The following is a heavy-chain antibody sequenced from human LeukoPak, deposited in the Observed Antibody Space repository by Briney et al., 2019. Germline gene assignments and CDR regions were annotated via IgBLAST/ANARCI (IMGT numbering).Heavy chain of an antibody. CDR2: IYHSGST. CDR3: ARTIDRSSTSCYTGSMDY. CDR1: GYSISSGYY. D-gene: IGHD2-2*02. V-gene: IGHV4-38-2*01. J-gene: IGHJ4*02. Sequence: SETLSLTCAVSGYSISSGYYWGWIRQPPGKGLEWIGSIYHSGSTYYNPSLKSRVTISVDTSKNQFSLKLSSVTAADTAVYYCARTIDRSSTSCYTGSMDYWGQGTLVTVSS.